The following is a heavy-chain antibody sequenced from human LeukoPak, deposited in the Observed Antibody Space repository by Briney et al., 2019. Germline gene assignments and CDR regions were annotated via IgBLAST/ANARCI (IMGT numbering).Heavy chain of an antibody. CDR1: GVTFSSYS. CDR2: ISSSSSYI. D-gene: IGHD2-15*01. Sequence: GGSLRLSCAASGVTFSSYSMNWVRQAPGKGLEWVSSISSSSSYIYYADSVKGRFTISRDNAKNSLYLQMNSLRAEDTAVYYCASYPPGYCSGGSCPTGGWGQGTLVTVSS. CDR3: ASYPPGYCSGGSCPTGG. J-gene: IGHJ4*02. V-gene: IGHV3-21*01.